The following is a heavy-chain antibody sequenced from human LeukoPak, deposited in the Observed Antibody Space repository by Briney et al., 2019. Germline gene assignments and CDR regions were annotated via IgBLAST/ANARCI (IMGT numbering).Heavy chain of an antibody. J-gene: IGHJ5*02. CDR3: ARGVPFDP. V-gene: IGHV3-53*01. Sequence: GGSLRLSCAASGFTVTGNYMSWVRQAPGEGLEWVSVPHSGGNTYYADSVKGRFTISRDNSKNTLCLQMNSLRAEDTAVYYCARGVPFDPWGHGTLFTVS. CDR1: GFTVTGNY. CDR2: PHSGGNT.